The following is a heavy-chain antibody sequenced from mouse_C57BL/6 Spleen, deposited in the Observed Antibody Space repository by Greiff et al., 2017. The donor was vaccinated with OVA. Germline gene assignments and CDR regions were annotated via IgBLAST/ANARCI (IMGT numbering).Heavy chain of an antibody. CDR3: SIYYDFAWFAY. D-gene: IGHD2-4*01. J-gene: IGHJ3*01. V-gene: IGHV5-16*01. Sequence: EVQRVESEGGLVQPGSSMKLSCTASGFTFSDYYMAWVRQVPEKGLEWVANINYDGSSTYYLDSLKSRFIISRDNAKNILYLQMSSLKSEDTATYYCSIYYDFAWFAYWGQGTLVTVSA. CDR2: INYDGSST. CDR1: GFTFSDYY.